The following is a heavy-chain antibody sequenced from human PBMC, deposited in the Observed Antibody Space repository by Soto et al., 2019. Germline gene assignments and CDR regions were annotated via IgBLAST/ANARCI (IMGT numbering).Heavy chain of an antibody. CDR3: AREGVALLWFGESTVYYGMDV. CDR1: GGSISSGGYY. Sequence: SETLSLTCTVSGGSISSGGYYWSWIRQHPGKGLEWIGYIYYSGSTYYNPSLKSRVTISVDTSKNQFSLKLSSVSAADTAVYYCAREGVALLWFGESTVYYGMDVWGQGTTVTVSS. CDR2: IYYSGST. D-gene: IGHD3-10*01. V-gene: IGHV4-31*03. J-gene: IGHJ6*02.